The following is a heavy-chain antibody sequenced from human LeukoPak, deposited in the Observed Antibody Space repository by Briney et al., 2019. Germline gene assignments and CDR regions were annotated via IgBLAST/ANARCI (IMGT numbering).Heavy chain of an antibody. CDR2: IWNSGST. J-gene: IGHJ5*02. V-gene: IGHV4-31*03. Sequence: EPSQTLSLTCSVSGDSISSRTYYWAWVRQHPEKGLEWIGYIWNSGSTNYNPALKSRVSISVDTSKNQFSLKLTSVTDADTAIYYCASAVSSMFPNWIDHWGQGILVIVSS. CDR1: GDSISSRTYY. CDR3: ASAVSSMFPNWIDH. D-gene: IGHD6-6*01.